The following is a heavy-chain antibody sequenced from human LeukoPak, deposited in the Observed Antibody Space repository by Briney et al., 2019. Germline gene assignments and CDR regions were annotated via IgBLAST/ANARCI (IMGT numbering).Heavy chain of an antibody. J-gene: IGHJ4*02. D-gene: IGHD6-6*01. CDR2: VSGSGGNI. CDR1: GFTFSSYT. Sequence: GGSLRLSCAASGFTFSSYTMSWVRQAPGKGLEWVSGVSGSGGNIHYADSVKGRFTISRDNSKNTLYLQVNSLRADDTAVYYCARGLYTSSSSFDWGQGTLVTVSS. CDR3: ARGLYTSSSSFD. V-gene: IGHV3-23*01.